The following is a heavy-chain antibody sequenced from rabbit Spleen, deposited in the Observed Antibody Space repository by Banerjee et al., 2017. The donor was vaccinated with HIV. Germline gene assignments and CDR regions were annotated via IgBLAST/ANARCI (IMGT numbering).Heavy chain of an antibody. J-gene: IGHJ4*01. CDR2: IGSVTTET. CDR1: GIDFSSYYC. V-gene: IGHV1S40*01. D-gene: IGHD6-1*01. CDR3: ARSGWSHRGYSYGIANL. Sequence: QSLEESGGGLVKPGGTLTLTCKASGIDFSSYYCMCWVRQAPGKGPELIACIGSVTTETYYANWARGRFTFSKASSTTVTLQLNSLTAADTATYFCARSGWSHRGYSYGIANLWGPGTLVTVS.